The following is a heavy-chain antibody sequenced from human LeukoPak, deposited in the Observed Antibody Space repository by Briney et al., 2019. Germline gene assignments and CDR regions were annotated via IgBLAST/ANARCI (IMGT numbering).Heavy chain of an antibody. Sequence: GASVKVSCKASGYRFTSYGIGWVRQAPGQGLEWVGWISIYNGKTYYAQSLQDRVTMTTDTSTNTVYMELRSLKSEDTAVYYCARACPLVVVTAEGAFFDPWGQGTLVTVSS. CDR3: ARACPLVVVTAEGAFFDP. J-gene: IGHJ5*02. V-gene: IGHV1-18*01. CDR1: GYRFTSYG. CDR2: ISIYNGKT. D-gene: IGHD2-21*02.